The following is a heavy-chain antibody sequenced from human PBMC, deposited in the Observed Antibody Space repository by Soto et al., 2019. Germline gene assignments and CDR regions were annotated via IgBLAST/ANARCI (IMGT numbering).Heavy chain of an antibody. V-gene: IGHV4-61*01. D-gene: IGHD3-10*01. J-gene: IGHJ6*02. Sequence: SQTMRHTCTVSDGTVSSGRYHWICNQQPPGKGLEWIGYMFDSGSTNYNPSLKSRVTIGVDTSKNQFSLKLSSVTAADTAVYYCARAYYYGSGRGRSMDVWGQGTTVTVSS. CDR1: DGTVSSGRYH. CDR3: ARAYYYGSGRGRSMDV. CDR2: MFDSGST.